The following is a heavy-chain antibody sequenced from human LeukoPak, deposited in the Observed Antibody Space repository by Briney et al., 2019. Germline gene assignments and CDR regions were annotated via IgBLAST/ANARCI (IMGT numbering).Heavy chain of an antibody. V-gene: IGHV1-18*01. J-gene: IGHJ4*02. CDR2: ISAYNGNT. CDR1: GYTFTSYG. Sequence: ASVKVSCKASGYTFTSYGISWVRQAPGQGLEWMGWISAYNGNTNYAQKLQGRVTMTTDTSTSTAYMELRSLRSDDTAVYYCAGPLYCSGGSCYSVFDYWGQGTLVTVSS. CDR3: AGPLYCSGGSCYSVFDY. D-gene: IGHD2-15*01.